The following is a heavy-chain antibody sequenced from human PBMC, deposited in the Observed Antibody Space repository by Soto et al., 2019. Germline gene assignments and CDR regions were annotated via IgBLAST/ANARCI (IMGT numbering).Heavy chain of an antibody. CDR2: IKQDGSEK. CDR3: ATHSFDNLSAGDS. D-gene: IGHD5-18*01. V-gene: IGHV3-7*01. J-gene: IGHJ4*02. Sequence: PGGSLRLSCATSGFTFNHYWMAWVRQAPGKGLEWAASIKQDGSEKFYVESVLGRFAISRDNAKNAVYLQMNSLRAEDTAVYYCATHSFDNLSAGDSWGRGTLVTVSS. CDR1: GFTFNHYW.